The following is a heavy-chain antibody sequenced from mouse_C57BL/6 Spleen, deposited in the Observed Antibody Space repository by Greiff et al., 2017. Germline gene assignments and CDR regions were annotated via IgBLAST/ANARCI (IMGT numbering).Heavy chain of an antibody. CDR2: IHPNSGST. Sequence: QVQLQQPGAELVKPGASVKLSCKASGYTFTSYWMHWVKQRPGQGLEWIGMIHPNSGSTNYNEKFKSKATLTVDKSSSTAYMQLSSLTSEDSAVYYCARFPDDGYSAYWGQGTLVTVSA. J-gene: IGHJ3*01. V-gene: IGHV1-64*01. D-gene: IGHD2-3*01. CDR1: GYTFTSYW. CDR3: ARFPDDGYSAY.